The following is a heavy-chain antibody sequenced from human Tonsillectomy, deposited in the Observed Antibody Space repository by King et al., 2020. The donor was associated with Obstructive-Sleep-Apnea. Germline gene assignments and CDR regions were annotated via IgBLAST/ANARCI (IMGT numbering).Heavy chain of an antibody. D-gene: IGHD6-13*01. CDR2: IWYDGSNK. CDR1: GFTFSSYG. CDR3: AKDQGGGSIWYKLPFDY. J-gene: IGHJ4*02. Sequence: VQLVESGGGVVQPGRSLRLSCAASGFTFSSYGMHWVRQAPGKGLEWVAVIWYDGSNKYYADSVKGRFTISRDNSKNTLYLQMNSLRAEDTAVYYCAKDQGGGSIWYKLPFDYWGQGTLVTVSS. V-gene: IGHV3-33*06.